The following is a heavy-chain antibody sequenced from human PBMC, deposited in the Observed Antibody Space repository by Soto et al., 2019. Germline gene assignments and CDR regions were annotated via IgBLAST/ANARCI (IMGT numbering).Heavy chain of an antibody. J-gene: IGHJ4*02. D-gene: IGHD1-20*01. CDR1: GYTFTSYA. CDR2: INAGNGNT. CDR3: ARGITLPTPLDY. Sequence: QVQLVQSGAEEKKPGASVKVSCRASGYTFTSYAMHWVRQAPGQRLEWMGWINAGNGNTKYSQKFQGRVTITRDTSASTAYMEMSSLRSEDTAVYYCARGITLPTPLDYWGQGTLVTVSS. V-gene: IGHV1-3*05.